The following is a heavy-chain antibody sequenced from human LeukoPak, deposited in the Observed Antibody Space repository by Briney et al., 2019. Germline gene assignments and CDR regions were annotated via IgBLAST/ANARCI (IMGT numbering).Heavy chain of an antibody. V-gene: IGHV4-34*01. D-gene: IGHD4-17*01. CDR1: GGSFSGYY. CDR3: ARRMTTVPGRAFDI. Sequence: SETLSLTCAVYGGSFSGYYWSWIRQPPGKGLEWIGEINHSGSTNYNPSLKSRVTISVDTSKNQFSLKLSSVTAAGTAVYYCARRMTTVPGRAFDIWGQGTMVTVSS. J-gene: IGHJ3*02. CDR2: INHSGST.